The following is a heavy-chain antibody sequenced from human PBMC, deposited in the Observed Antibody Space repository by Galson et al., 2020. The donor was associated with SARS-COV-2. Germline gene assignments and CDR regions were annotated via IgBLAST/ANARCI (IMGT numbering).Heavy chain of an antibody. V-gene: IGHV4-39*01. CDR3: ARRGGTVTTQYFDL. D-gene: IGHD4-17*01. CDR1: GGSISTNTYS. CDR2: ISYSGTT. Sequence: PSETLSLTCTVSGGSISTNTYSWVWNRQPPGKGLEWIGTISYSGTTYYNPSLRSRVTISVDTSKNQFSLNLNYVTAADTAVYYCARRGGTVTTQYFDLWGRGTLVTVSS. J-gene: IGHJ2*01.